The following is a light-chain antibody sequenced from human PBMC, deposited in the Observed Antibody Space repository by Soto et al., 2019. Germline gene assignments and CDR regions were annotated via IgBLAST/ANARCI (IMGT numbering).Light chain of an antibody. Sequence: DIQMTQSPSTLSASVGETVTITCRASQSIGSWLAWYQQTPGKVPKLLMFKTSTLETGAPSRFSGSGSGTEFTLTISSLQPDDSATYYGQQYHAYPLTFGGGTRVEI. CDR2: KTS. CDR1: QSIGSW. V-gene: IGKV1-5*03. J-gene: IGKJ4*01. CDR3: QQYHAYPLT.